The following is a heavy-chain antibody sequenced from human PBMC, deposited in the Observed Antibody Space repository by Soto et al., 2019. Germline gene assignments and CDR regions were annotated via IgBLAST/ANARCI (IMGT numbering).Heavy chain of an antibody. CDR2: INSDGKT. CDR3: ATGVIKKIQD. J-gene: IGHJ1*01. V-gene: IGHV3-23*01. Sequence: PGGSLRLSCAASGFTFSSYAISWVRQAPGKGLEWVSTINSDGKTYYADSVKGRFTTSRDNSKNTLFLQMNSLRAEDTAFYYCATGVIKKIQDWGHGTLVSVAS. D-gene: IGHD2-21*01. CDR1: GFTFSSYA.